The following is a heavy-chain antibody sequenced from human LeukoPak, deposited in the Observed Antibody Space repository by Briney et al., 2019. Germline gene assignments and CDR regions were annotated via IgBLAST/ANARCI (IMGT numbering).Heavy chain of an antibody. V-gene: IGHV1-2*02. CDR3: ARGGAQEYRSGWLVGNLDY. Sequence: ASVKVSCKASGYTLTGYYMHWVRQAPGQGLEWMGWINPNSGGTNYAQKFQGRVTMTRDTSISTAYMDLSRLTSDDTAVYYCARGGAQEYRSGWLVGNLDYWGQGTLVTVSS. CDR2: INPNSGGT. D-gene: IGHD6-19*01. CDR1: GYTLTGYY. J-gene: IGHJ4*02.